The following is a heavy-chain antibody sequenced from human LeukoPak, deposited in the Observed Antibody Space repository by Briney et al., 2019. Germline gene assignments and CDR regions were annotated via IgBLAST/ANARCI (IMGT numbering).Heavy chain of an antibody. Sequence: ASVKASCTASRYTFTAYYMHWVRQAPGQGLECWGWINPNSGGTNYGQKFQGRVSMTRDTSISTAYMELSRLRSDDTAVYYCASMSMVRGVIISYYFDYWGQGTLVTVSS. V-gene: IGHV1-2*02. CDR3: ASMSMVRGVIISYYFDY. CDR2: INPNSGGT. J-gene: IGHJ4*02. CDR1: RYTFTAYY. D-gene: IGHD3-10*01.